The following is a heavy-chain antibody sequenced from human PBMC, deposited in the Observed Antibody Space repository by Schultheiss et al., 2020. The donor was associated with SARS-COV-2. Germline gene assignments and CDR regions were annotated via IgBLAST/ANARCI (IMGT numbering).Heavy chain of an antibody. CDR1: GGSISSSSYY. D-gene: IGHD4-17*01. CDR2: IYYSGNT. J-gene: IGHJ4*02. V-gene: IGHV4-31*03. Sequence: SETLSLTCTVSGGSISSSSYYWGWIRQPPGKGLEWIGYIYYSGNTYYNPSLKSRVTISVDTSKNQFSLKLSSVTAADTAMYYCARSSGRYGLPDYWGQGTLVTVSS. CDR3: ARSSGRYGLPDY.